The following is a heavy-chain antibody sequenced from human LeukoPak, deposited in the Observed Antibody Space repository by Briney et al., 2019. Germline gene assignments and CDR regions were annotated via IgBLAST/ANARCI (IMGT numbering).Heavy chain of an antibody. V-gene: IGHV1-69*13. CDR3: ARDRSYCSGWYY. Sequence: SVKVSCKASGDTFSSYAISWVRQAPGQGLEWMGWIIPIFGTTNYAQKLQGRVTITADESTSTAYMELSSLRSEDTAVYYCARDRSYCSGWYYWGQGTLVTVSS. J-gene: IGHJ4*02. CDR1: GDTFSSYA. D-gene: IGHD6-19*01. CDR2: IIPIFGTT.